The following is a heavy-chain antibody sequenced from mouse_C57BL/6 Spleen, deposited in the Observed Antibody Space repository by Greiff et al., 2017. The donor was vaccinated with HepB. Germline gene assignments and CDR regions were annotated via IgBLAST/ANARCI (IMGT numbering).Heavy chain of an antibody. J-gene: IGHJ4*01. D-gene: IGHD2-3*01. CDR1: GYTFTSYW. CDR2: INPSSGYT. Sequence: VQLQQSGAELAKPGASVKLSCKASGYTFTSYWMHWAKQRPGQGLEWIGYINPSSGYTKYNQKFKDKAKLTADKSSSTAYMQLSSLTYEDSSVYYCARDGYYAMDYLGQGTSVNVSS. CDR3: ARDGYYAMDY. V-gene: IGHV1-7*01.